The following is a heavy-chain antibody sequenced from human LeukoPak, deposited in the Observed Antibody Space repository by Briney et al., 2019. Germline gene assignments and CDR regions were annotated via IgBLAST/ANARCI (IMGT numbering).Heavy chain of an antibody. J-gene: IGHJ4*02. V-gene: IGHV3-21*01. CDR1: GFTFSSYS. CDR2: ISSSSSYI. D-gene: IGHD6-13*01. CDR3: ARVSSQQLVRPYDY. Sequence: PGGSLRLSCAASGFTFSSYSMNWVRQAPGKGLEWVSSISSSSSYIYYADSVKGRFTISRDNAKNSLYLQMNSLRAEDTAVYYCARVSSQQLVRPYDYWGQGTLVTVSS.